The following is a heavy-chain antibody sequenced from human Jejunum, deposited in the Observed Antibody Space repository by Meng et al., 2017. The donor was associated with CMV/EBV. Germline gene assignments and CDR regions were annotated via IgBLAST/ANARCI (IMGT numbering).Heavy chain of an antibody. D-gene: IGHD3-16*01. Sequence: SCKTSGYTFPNFAIHWVRQAPGQRLEWMGWIYTDSGDTKFSQKFQGRVSFTSDTSATTAYMELSSLRSEDTAVYYCARGVISYHDSWGQGTLVTVSS. CDR2: IYTDSGDT. CDR1: GYTFPNFA. J-gene: IGHJ5*02. CDR3: ARGVISYHDS. V-gene: IGHV1-3*04.